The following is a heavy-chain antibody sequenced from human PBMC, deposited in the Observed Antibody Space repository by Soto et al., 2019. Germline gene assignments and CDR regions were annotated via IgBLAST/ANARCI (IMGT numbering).Heavy chain of an antibody. Sequence: QVQLVQSGAEVKKPGASVKVSCKASGYTFTSYAMHWVSQAPGQRLVWMGWTNAGNGNTKHSQKFQDRDTITRDTPASTAYMELSSLRSEDTAVYYCAREAAAGARDVWGQGTTFTVSS. CDR3: AREAAAGARDV. D-gene: IGHD6-13*01. V-gene: IGHV1-3*01. CDR1: GYTFTSYA. J-gene: IGHJ6*02. CDR2: TNAGNGNT.